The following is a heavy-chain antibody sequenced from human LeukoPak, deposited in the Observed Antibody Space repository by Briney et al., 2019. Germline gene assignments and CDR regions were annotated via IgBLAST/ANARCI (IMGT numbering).Heavy chain of an antibody. CDR1: GNYW. D-gene: IGHD2-8*02. CDR3: VRTPPTLGYCTEPSCPFAH. Sequence: PGGSLRLSCAASGNYWMHWVRQAPGKGLVWVSHINSDGSWTSYADSVKGRFTISKDNAKNTVYLQMNSLRAEDTAVYYCVRTPPTLGYCTEPSCPFAHWGQGALVPSPQ. CDR2: INSDGSWT. J-gene: IGHJ4*02. V-gene: IGHV3-74*01.